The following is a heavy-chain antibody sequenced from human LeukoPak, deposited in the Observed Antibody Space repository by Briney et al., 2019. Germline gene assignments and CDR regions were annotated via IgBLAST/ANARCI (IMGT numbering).Heavy chain of an antibody. CDR1: GYAFTGYY. CDR3: ARGGNWSPYGMDV. V-gene: IGHV1-2*02. D-gene: IGHD2/OR15-2a*01. J-gene: IGHJ6*02. CDR2: INPNSGGT. Sequence: ASVKVSWKVSGYAFTGYYMHWVRQDPGQGRDWIGWINPNSGGTNYAQKFQGRVTMTRDTSISTAYMELSRLRSDDTAVYYCARGGNWSPYGMDVWGQGTTVTVSS.